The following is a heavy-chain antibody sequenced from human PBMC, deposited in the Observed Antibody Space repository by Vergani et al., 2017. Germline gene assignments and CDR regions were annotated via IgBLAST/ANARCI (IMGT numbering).Heavy chain of an antibody. CDR2: ISGSGNSL. CDR1: GFTFSSFA. J-gene: IGHJ4*02. Sequence: EVQLLESGGGLVQPGGSLRLSCAASGFTFSSFALSWVRQAPGKGLEWVSSISGSGNSLYYTDSVKGRFTISRDNSKNSLYLQMNSLRAEDTAVYYCAGLPGVTTPFDYWGQGTLVTVSS. D-gene: IGHD4-17*01. CDR3: AGLPGVTTPFDY. V-gene: IGHV3-23*01.